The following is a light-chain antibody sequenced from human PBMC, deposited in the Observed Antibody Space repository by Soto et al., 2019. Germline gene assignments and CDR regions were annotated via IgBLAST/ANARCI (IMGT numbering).Light chain of an antibody. Sequence: EVMLIQSPATLSMSPGERATLSCRASETVATNLAWYQQKPGQAPRLLNSGASTRAAGISDRFRGGGSGTEFTITISGLQPDDFATYYCQQYQSYFLTFGPGTTVDMK. CDR2: GAS. CDR3: QQYQSYFLT. CDR1: ETVATN. V-gene: IGKV3D-15*02. J-gene: IGKJ3*01.